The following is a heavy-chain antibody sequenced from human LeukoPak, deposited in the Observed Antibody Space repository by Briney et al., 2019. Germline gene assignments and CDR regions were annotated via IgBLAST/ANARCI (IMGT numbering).Heavy chain of an antibody. CDR2: ISSSGGST. CDR1: GFTFSSYA. D-gene: IGHD4-17*01. Sequence: PGGSLRLSCSASGFTFSSYAMHWVRQAPGKGLEYVSAISSSGGSTYYADSVKGRFTISRDNSKNTLYLQMSSLRAEDTAVYYCVWSYGDYVGDAFDIWGQGTMVTVSS. CDR3: VWSYGDYVGDAFDI. J-gene: IGHJ3*02. V-gene: IGHV3-64D*06.